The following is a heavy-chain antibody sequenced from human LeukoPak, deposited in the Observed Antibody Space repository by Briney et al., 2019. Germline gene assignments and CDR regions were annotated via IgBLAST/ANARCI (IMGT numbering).Heavy chain of an antibody. J-gene: IGHJ4*02. D-gene: IGHD2-15*01. CDR2: IYYSGST. V-gene: IGHV4-59*12. Sequence: SETLSLTCTVSGGSISTYYWSWIRQPPGKGLEWIGYIYYSGSTNYNPSLKSRVTMSVDTSKNQFSLKLSSVTAADTAVYYCARDQSVDYFDYWGQGTLVTVSS. CDR3: ARDQSVDYFDY. CDR1: GGSISTYY.